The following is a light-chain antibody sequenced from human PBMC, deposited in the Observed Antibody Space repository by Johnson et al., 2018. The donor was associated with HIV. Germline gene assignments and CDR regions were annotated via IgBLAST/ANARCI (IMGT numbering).Light chain of an antibody. V-gene: IGLV1-51*02. Sequence: QSALTQPPSVSAAPGQKVTISCSGSSSNIGINFVSWYQQVPGTAPKLLICESNKRPSGIPNRFSGSKSGTSATLGITGLQTGDEADYYCGTWDSRLSVYVFGTGTKVTVL. CDR1: SSNIGINF. CDR3: GTWDSRLSVYV. CDR2: ESN. J-gene: IGLJ1*01.